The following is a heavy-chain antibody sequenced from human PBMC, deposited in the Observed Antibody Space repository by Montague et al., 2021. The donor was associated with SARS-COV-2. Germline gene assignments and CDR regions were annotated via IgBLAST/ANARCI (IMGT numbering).Heavy chain of an antibody. J-gene: IGHJ6*02. Sequence: SETLSLTCTVSGGSVSSGSYYWSWIRQPPGKGLEWIGYIYYSGSTNYNPSLKSRVTISVDTSKNQFSLKLSSVTAADTAVYYCARDPWRITIFGVVTRYGMDVWGQGTTVTASS. CDR1: GGSVSSGSYY. CDR3: ARDPWRITIFGVVTRYGMDV. V-gene: IGHV4-61*01. D-gene: IGHD3-3*01. CDR2: IYYSGST.